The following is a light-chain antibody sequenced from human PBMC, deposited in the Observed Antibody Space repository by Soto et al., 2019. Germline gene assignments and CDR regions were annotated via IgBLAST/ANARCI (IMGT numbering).Light chain of an antibody. Sequence: DIQMTQSPSSLSASVGDRVTITCRASQSISSYLNWYQQKPGKAPKLLIYAASSLQSGVPSRFSGSGSGTDFTLTISSLQPDDFATYYCQQSYSTPQFTFGPGTQVDIK. CDR1: QSISSY. CDR2: AAS. J-gene: IGKJ3*01. CDR3: QQSYSTPQFT. V-gene: IGKV1-39*01.